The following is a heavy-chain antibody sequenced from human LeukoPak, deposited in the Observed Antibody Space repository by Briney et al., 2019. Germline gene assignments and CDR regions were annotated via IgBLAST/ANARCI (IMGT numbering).Heavy chain of an antibody. CDR2: IYYSGST. CDR1: GGSISSSSYY. V-gene: IGHV4-39*07. CDR3: AREDYELYNWFDP. D-gene: IGHD4-17*01. J-gene: IGHJ5*02. Sequence: SETLSLTCTVSGGSISSSSYYWGWIRQPPGKGLEWIGSIYYSGSTYYNPSLKSRVTISVDTSKNQFSLKLSSVTAADTAVYYCAREDYELYNWFDPWGQGTLVTVSS.